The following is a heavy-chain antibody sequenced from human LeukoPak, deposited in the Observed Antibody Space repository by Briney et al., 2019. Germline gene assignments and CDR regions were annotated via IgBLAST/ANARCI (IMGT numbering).Heavy chain of an antibody. CDR2: ISHSGST. Sequence: SETLSLTCAVSGYSISSGYYWGWIRQPPGKGLDWIGSISHSGSTYYNPSLRSRVTISIDTSKNQFSLRLTSVTATDTAVYYCARVGGYRYGNYYFNYWGQGTLVTVSS. D-gene: IGHD5-18*01. J-gene: IGHJ4*02. CDR3: ARVGGYRYGNYYFNY. V-gene: IGHV4-38-2*01. CDR1: GYSISSGYY.